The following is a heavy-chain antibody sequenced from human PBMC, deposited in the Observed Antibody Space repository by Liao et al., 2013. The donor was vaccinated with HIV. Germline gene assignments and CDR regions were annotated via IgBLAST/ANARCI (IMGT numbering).Heavy chain of an antibody. CDR3: ARDRAVTRLVVAPPPSTYTRVRTGPKVTYVRYLLLRTDLPTGPDV. Sequence: QLQLQESGSGLMRPSQTLSLTCAVSGDSISSGYHSWNWVRQPPGKGLEWIGYIYPSGTTYYKPSLKSRVTISVDRSKNQFSLQLTSLSAADTAVYFCARDRAVTRLVVAPPPSTYTRVRTGPKVTYVRYLLLRTDLPTGPDV. CDR2: IYPSGTT. D-gene: IGHD3-22*01. J-gene: IGHJ6*01. CDR1: GDSISSGYHS. V-gene: IGHV4-30-2*01.